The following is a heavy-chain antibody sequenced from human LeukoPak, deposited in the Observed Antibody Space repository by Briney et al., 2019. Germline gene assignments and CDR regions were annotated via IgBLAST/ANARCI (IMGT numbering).Heavy chain of an antibody. J-gene: IGHJ4*02. CDR3: AKDRRALRPLPSALLDY. Sequence: PGGSLRLSCAASGFTFTTYWMSWVRQAPGKGLEWVANIKQDGSEKYYVDSVKGRFTISRDNAKNSLYLQMNSLRVEDTAVYYCAKDRRALRPLPSALLDYWGQGTLVTVSS. CDR2: IKQDGSEK. D-gene: IGHD4-17*01. CDR1: GFTFTTYW. V-gene: IGHV3-7*01.